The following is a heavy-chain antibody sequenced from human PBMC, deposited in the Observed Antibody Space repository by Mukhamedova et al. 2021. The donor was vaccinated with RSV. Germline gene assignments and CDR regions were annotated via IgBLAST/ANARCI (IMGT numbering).Heavy chain of an antibody. CDR2: VYYSGDT. V-gene: IGHV4-39*01. CDR3: ASHLDYYSMLGYFLVWSLDL. D-gene: IGHD2/OR15-2a*01. J-gene: IGHJ2*01. Sequence: GKRLEWIGSVYYSGDTHYNPSLKSRLTLSVDTSKDQAYLRLTSVTAADTAVYYCASHLDYYSMLGYFLVWSLDLWGRGTLVTVSS.